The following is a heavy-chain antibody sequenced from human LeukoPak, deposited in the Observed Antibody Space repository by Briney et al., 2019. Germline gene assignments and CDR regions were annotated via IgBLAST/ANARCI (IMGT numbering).Heavy chain of an antibody. CDR3: ARETTRSHWFDP. CDR2: INHSGST. Sequence: SETLSLTCAVYGGSFSGYYWSWIRQPPGKGLEWIGEINHSGSTNYNPSLKSRVTISVDTSKNQFSLKLNSVTAADTAVYYCARETTRSHWFDPWGQGTLVTVSS. J-gene: IGHJ5*02. CDR1: GGSFSGYY. V-gene: IGHV4-34*01. D-gene: IGHD1-7*01.